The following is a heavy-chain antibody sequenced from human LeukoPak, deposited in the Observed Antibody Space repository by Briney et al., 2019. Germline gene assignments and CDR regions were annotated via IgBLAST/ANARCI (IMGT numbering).Heavy chain of an antibody. Sequence: GGSLRLSCAASGFTFISYWMHWVRQRPGKGLVWVSRIHLDGRTTNYADSVKGRFTISIDNAKNTLSMEMTSLRPEDTAVYYCARGGSPSDYWGQGTLVSVSS. CDR1: GFTFISYW. CDR3: ARGGSPSDY. J-gene: IGHJ4*02. CDR2: IHLDGRTT. V-gene: IGHV3-74*01. D-gene: IGHD3-16*01.